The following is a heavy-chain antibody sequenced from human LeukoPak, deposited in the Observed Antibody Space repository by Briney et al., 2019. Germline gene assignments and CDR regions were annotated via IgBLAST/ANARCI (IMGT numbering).Heavy chain of an antibody. V-gene: IGHV1-2*02. Sequence: ASVKVSCKASGYTFTGYYMHWVRQAPGQGLEWMGWINPNSGGTNHAQKFQGRVTMTRDTSISTAYMELSRLRSDDTAVYYCARVLKPYPPFFDYWGQGTLVTVSS. J-gene: IGHJ4*02. CDR2: INPNSGGT. CDR1: GYTFTGYY. CDR3: ARVLKPYPPFFDY.